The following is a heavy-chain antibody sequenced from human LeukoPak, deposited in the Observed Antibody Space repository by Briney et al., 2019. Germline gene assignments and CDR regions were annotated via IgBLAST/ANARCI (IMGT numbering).Heavy chain of an antibody. CDR3: ARERYSSSWYVPYYFDY. Sequence: PGRSPRLSCAASGFTFSSYAMHWVRQAPGKGLEWVAVISYDGSNKYYADSVKGRFTISRDNSKNTLYLQMNSLRTEDTAMYYCARERYSSSWYVPYYFDYWGQGTLVTVSS. V-gene: IGHV3-30*01. J-gene: IGHJ4*02. D-gene: IGHD6-13*01. CDR1: GFTFSSYA. CDR2: ISYDGSNK.